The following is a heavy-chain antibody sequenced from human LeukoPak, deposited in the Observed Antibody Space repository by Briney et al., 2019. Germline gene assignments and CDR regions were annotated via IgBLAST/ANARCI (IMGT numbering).Heavy chain of an antibody. Sequence: GSLRLSCAASGFTFSSYSINWVRQPPGKGLEWIGEINHSGSTNYNPSLKSRVTISVDTSKNQFSLKLSSVTAADTAVYYCARGPRVTYCSSTSCYRRFDPWGQGTLVTVSS. J-gene: IGHJ5*02. CDR2: INHSGST. CDR3: ARGPRVTYCSSTSCYRRFDP. V-gene: IGHV4-34*01. D-gene: IGHD2-2*01. CDR1: GFTFSSYS.